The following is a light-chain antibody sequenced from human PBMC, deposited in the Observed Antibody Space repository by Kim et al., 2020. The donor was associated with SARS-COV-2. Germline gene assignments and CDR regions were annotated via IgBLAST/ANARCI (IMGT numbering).Light chain of an antibody. CDR2: GAS. J-gene: IGKJ2*01. V-gene: IGKV1-9*01. CDR3: QQLNSYPL. CDR1: QAISDY. Sequence: DFQLTQSPSFLSASVGDTVTITCRASQAISDYLAWYQQEPGKAPKLLIFGASVLQRGVPSRFSGTRSGTEFTLTINSLQPEDFTSYYCQQLNSYPLFGQGTKLEIK.